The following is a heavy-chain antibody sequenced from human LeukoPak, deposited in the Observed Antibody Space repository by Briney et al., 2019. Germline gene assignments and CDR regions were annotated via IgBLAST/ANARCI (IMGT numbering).Heavy chain of an antibody. CDR1: GGSFSGYY. CDR2: IKHSGIN. J-gene: IGHJ4*02. V-gene: IGHV4-34*01. CDR3: ARGGEELPPDY. Sequence: SETLSLTCAVYGGSFSGYYWSWIRQPPGKWLEWIGEIKHSGINNYNPSLKSRVTISVDTSKNQFSLKLSSVPAADTAVYYCARGGEELPPDYWGQGTLVTVSS. D-gene: IGHD1-26*01.